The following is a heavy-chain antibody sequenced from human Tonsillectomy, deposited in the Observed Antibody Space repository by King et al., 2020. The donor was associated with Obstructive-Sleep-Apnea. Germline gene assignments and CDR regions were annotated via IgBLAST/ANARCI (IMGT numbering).Heavy chain of an antibody. D-gene: IGHD6-19*01. CDR3: AGHSFQWLVPGWFDP. Sequence: QLQESGPGLVKPSETLSLTCTVSGGSISSSSYYWGWIRQPPGKGLEWIGSIYYSGSTYYNPSLKSRVTISVDTSKNQFSLKLSSVTAADTAVYYCAGHSFQWLVPGWFDPWGQGTLVTVSS. CDR2: IYYSGST. J-gene: IGHJ5*02. V-gene: IGHV4-39*01. CDR1: GGSISSSSYY.